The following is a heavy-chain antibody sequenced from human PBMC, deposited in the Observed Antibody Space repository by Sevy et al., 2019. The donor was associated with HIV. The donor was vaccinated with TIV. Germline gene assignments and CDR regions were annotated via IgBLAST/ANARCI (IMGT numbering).Heavy chain of an antibody. CDR3: ARCGLRFLEWLPDPFYFDY. CDR2: ISSSSSTI. CDR1: GFTFSSYS. D-gene: IGHD3-3*01. V-gene: IGHV3-48*02. J-gene: IGHJ4*02. Sequence: GGSLRLSCAASGFTFSSYSMNWVRQAPGKGLEWVSYISSSSSTIYYADSVKGRFTISRDNAKNSLYLQMNSLRDEDTAVYYCARCGLRFLEWLPDPFYFDYWGQGTLVTVSS.